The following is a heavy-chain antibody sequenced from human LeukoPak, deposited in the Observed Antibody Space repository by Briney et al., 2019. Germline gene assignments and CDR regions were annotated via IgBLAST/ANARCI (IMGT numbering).Heavy chain of an antibody. Sequence: SETLSLTCTVSGGSISSHYWSWIRQPPGKGLEWIGYIYYSGSTNYNPSLKSRVTISVDTSKNQFSLKLSSVTAADTAVYYCARDSTYYYDSGSSGPHYFDNWGQGTLVTVSS. CDR2: IYYSGST. CDR3: ARDSTYYYDSGSSGPHYFDN. CDR1: GGSISSHY. D-gene: IGHD3-10*01. J-gene: IGHJ4*02. V-gene: IGHV4-59*11.